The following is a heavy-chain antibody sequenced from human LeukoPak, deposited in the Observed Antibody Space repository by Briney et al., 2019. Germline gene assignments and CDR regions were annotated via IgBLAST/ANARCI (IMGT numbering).Heavy chain of an antibody. J-gene: IGHJ4*02. D-gene: IGHD1-14*01. V-gene: IGHV3-74*01. Sequence: GRSLRLSCAASGFTFSSYWMHWVRQVPGKGLVWVARINPGGSSITYADSVKGRFTISRDNAKNTLYLQMDSLRAEDTGVYYCARSNQADDYWGQGTLVTVSS. CDR1: GFTFSSYW. CDR3: ARSNQADDY. CDR2: INPGGSSI.